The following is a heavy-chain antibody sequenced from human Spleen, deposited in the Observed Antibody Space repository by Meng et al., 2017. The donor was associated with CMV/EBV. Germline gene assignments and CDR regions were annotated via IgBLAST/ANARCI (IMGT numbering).Heavy chain of an antibody. V-gene: IGHV1-69*10. CDR2: FIPILNTA. Sequence: SVKVSCKASGYSFTSYGFSWVRQAPGQGLEWMGSFIPILNTAEYARKFQGRVTITADKSSTTTHLELSSLTSGDTAVYYCARSPSILVGHSEIDLWGQGTLVTVSS. CDR1: GYSFTSYG. CDR3: ARSPSILVGHSEIDL. J-gene: IGHJ5*02. D-gene: IGHD3-22*01.